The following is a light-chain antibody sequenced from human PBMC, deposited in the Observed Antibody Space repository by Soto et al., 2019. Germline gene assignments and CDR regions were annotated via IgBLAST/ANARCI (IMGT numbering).Light chain of an antibody. CDR2: AAS. Sequence: DFQMTQSPSTLSASVGDRVTFTCRASEDISSYLAWYQQKPGTAPKLLIYAASALHSGVPSRFSGSGSGTDFTLTISSLQPEDFAIYFCQQLKNYPITFGQGTRLEIK. V-gene: IGKV1-9*01. J-gene: IGKJ5*01. CDR1: EDISSY. CDR3: QQLKNYPIT.